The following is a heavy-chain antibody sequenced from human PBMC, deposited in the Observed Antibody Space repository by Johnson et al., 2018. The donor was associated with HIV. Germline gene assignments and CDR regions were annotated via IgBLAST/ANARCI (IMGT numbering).Heavy chain of an antibody. D-gene: IGHD6-19*01. CDR2: ISYDGSNK. CDR3: ASKGSGWALDG. V-gene: IGHV3-30-3*01. CDR1: GFTFSSYA. J-gene: IGHJ3*01. Sequence: QVQLVESGGGVVQPGRSLRLSCAASGFTFSSYAMHWVRQAPGKGLEWVAVISYDGSNKYYADSVKGRFTISRDDSKNTLYLQMNSLRAEDTAVYYCASKGSGWALDGWGQGTMVTVSS.